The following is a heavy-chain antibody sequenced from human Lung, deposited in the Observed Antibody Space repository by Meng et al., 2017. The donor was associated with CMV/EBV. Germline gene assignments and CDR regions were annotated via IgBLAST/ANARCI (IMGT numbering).Heavy chain of an antibody. CDR1: GFTFSSFT. CDR2: ISSSSSYI. J-gene: IGHJ4*02. D-gene: IGHD6-25*01. V-gene: IGHV3-21*01. Sequence: GESLRLSCAASGFTFSSFTMNWVRQAPGEGLEWISSISSSSSYIYYLDSVRGRFTISRDNAQNSMYLQMSSLRAADTAVYYCARRGYYSSGAGYSDYWGQGTRVTGAS. CDR3: ARRGYYSSGAGYSDY.